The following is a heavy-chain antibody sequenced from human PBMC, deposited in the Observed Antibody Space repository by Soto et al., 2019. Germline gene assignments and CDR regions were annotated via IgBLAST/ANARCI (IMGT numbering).Heavy chain of an antibody. CDR3: AVWGGAYYYYGMDV. D-gene: IGHD3-16*01. CDR1: GYTFTGSY. V-gene: IGHV1-2*02. J-gene: IGHJ6*02. CDR2: INPDSGDT. Sequence: ASVKVSCKASGYTFTGSYMQWVLQAPGQGLERMGWINPDSGDTNYAQKFQDRVTMTRDTSISTAYMELSSLRSDDTAVYYCAVWGGAYYYYGMDVWGQGTTVTVSS.